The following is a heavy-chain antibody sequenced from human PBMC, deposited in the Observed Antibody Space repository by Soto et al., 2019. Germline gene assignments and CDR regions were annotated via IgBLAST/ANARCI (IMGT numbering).Heavy chain of an antibody. CDR1: GSSFTDHW. D-gene: IGHD3-22*01. CDR2: IDPSDSYI. J-gene: IGHJ4*02. Sequence: GESLKISCKGSGSSFTDHWITWVRQMPGKGLEWMGRIDPSDSYINYSPSFQGHVTISADKSISTAYLQWSSLEASDTATYYCARHPYYDSSGGGYWGQGTPVTVSS. V-gene: IGHV5-10-1*01. CDR3: ARHPYYDSSGGGY.